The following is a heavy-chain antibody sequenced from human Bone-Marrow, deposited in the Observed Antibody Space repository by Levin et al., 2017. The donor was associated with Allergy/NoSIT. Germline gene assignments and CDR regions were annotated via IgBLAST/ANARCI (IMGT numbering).Heavy chain of an antibody. V-gene: IGHV4-39*07. J-gene: IGHJ4*02. CDR1: GGSISSSSYY. D-gene: IGHD5-12*01. CDR2: IYYSGST. Sequence: SETLSLTCTVSGGSISSSSYYWGWIRQPPGTGLEWIGSIYYSGSTYYNPSLKSRVTISVDTSKNQFSLKLSSVTAADTAVDYCARVSRYRGYDVFDYWGQGTLVTVSS. CDR3: ARVSRYRGYDVFDY.